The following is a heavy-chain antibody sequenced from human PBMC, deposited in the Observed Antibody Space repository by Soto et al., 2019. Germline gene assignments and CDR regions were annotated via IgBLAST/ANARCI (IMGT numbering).Heavy chain of an antibody. Sequence: ESGGGVVQPGRSLRLSCAASGFTFSSYGMHWVRQAPGKGLEWVAVISYDGSNKYYADSVKGRFTISRDNSKNTLYLQMNSLRAEDTAVYYCAKDQGYWYCSGGSCYSPDYWGQGTLVTVSS. CDR3: AKDQGYWYCSGGSCYSPDY. CDR2: ISYDGSNK. V-gene: IGHV3-30*18. CDR1: GFTFSSYG. D-gene: IGHD2-15*01. J-gene: IGHJ4*02.